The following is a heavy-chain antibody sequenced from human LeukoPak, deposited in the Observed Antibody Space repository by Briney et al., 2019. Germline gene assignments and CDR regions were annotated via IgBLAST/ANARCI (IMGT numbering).Heavy chain of an antibody. CDR3: ARQEYSSSGQGHNWFDP. V-gene: IGHV4-61*05. Sequence: SSETLSLTCTVSGGSISSNSYYWSWIRRPPGKGLEWIGYIYYSGSTNYNPSLKSRVAISVDTSKNQFSLKLSSVTAADTAVYYCARQEYSSSGQGHNWFDPWGQGTLVTVSS. J-gene: IGHJ5*02. CDR1: GGSISSNSYY. D-gene: IGHD6-6*01. CDR2: IYYSGST.